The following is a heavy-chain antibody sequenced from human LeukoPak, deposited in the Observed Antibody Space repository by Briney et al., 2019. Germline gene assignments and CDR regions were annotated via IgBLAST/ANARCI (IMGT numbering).Heavy chain of an antibody. J-gene: IGHJ4*02. CDR2: IYHSGST. CDR3: ARGDSNFLHYFDY. D-gene: IGHD3-22*01. V-gene: IGHV4-30-2*01. Sequence: SQTLSLTCTVSGGSISSGGYYWSWIRQPPGKGLEWIGYIYHSGSTYYNPSLKSRVTISVDRSKNQFSLKLSSVTAADTAVYYCARGDSNFLHYFDYWGQGTLVTVSS. CDR1: GGSISSGGYY.